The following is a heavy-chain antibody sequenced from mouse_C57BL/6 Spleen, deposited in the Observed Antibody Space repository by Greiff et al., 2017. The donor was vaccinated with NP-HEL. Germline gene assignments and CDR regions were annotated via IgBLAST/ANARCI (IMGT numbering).Heavy chain of an antibody. CDR3: ARGSNYVCAMDY. V-gene: IGHV1-66*01. Sequence: QVQLQQSGPELVKPGASVKISCKASGYSFTSYYIHWVKQRPGQGLEWIGWIYPGSGNTKYNEKFKGKATLTADTSSSTAYMQLSSLTSEDSAVYYCARGSNYVCAMDYWGQGTSVTVSS. D-gene: IGHD2-5*01. CDR2: IYPGSGNT. CDR1: GYSFTSYY. J-gene: IGHJ4*01.